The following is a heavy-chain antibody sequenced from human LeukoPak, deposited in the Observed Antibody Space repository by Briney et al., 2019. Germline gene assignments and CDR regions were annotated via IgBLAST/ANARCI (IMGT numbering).Heavy chain of an antibody. D-gene: IGHD3-22*01. V-gene: IGHV3-21*01. CDR2: ISGSSSYI. J-gene: IGHJ4*02. CDR1: GFPFTTYS. CDR3: ASRPYDNSGYYYV. Sequence: GGSLRLSCAASGFPFTTYSMDWVRQAPGKGLEWVSSISGSSSYIYYADSVKGRFTISRDNAKNSLFLQMNSLRAEDTAVYYCASRPYDNSGYYYVWGQGTLVTVSS.